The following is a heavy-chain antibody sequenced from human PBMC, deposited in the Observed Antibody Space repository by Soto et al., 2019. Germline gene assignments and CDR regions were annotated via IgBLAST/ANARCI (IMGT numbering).Heavy chain of an antibody. Sequence: ASVKVSCKASGYTFTSYYMHWVRQAPGQGLEWMGIINPSGGSTSYAQKFQGRVTMTRDTSTSTVYMELSSLRSEDTAVYYCARVNGGYDFWSGYARHYYYGMDVWGQGTTVTVSS. CDR1: GYTFTSYY. D-gene: IGHD3-3*01. CDR3: ARVNGGYDFWSGYARHYYYGMDV. J-gene: IGHJ6*02. CDR2: INPSGGST. V-gene: IGHV1-46*01.